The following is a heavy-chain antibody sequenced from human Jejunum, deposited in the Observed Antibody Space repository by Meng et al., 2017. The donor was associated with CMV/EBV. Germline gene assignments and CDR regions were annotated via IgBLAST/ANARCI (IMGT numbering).Heavy chain of an antibody. D-gene: IGHD2-8*01. Sequence: CAASGFTFSTYWMNWVRQAPGKGLEWVANIKENGGEKYYADSVKGRFTISRDSAKNSLYLQMNSLRVEDTAVYYCARGGVPYGMDVWGQGTTVTVSS. CDR1: GFTFSTYW. V-gene: IGHV3-7*01. J-gene: IGHJ6*02. CDR3: ARGGVPYGMDV. CDR2: IKENGGEK.